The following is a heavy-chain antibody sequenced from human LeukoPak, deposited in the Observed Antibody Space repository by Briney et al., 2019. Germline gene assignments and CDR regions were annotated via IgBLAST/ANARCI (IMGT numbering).Heavy chain of an antibody. CDR2: MNPNSGNT. CDR3: ARSILEWLYYYYGMDV. Sequence: ASVTVSCKASGYTFTSYDINWVRQATGQGLEWMGWMNPNSGNTGYAQKFQGRVTMTRNTSISTAYMELSSLRSEDTAVYYCARSILEWLYYYYGMDVWGQGTTVTVSS. CDR1: GYTFTSYD. V-gene: IGHV1-8*01. D-gene: IGHD3-3*01. J-gene: IGHJ6*02.